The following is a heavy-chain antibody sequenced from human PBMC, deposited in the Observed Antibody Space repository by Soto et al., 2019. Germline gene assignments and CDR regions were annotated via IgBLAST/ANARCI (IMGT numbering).Heavy chain of an antibody. Sequence: GGSLRLSCAASGVTLSNYAMHWVRQAPGKGLEYVSGISTNGGSTYYVNSVKGRFTISRDNSKNTLYHQMGSLRAEDMAVYYCARGGTGYYTYYFYYMDVWGKGTTVTVSS. CDR1: GVTLSNYA. CDR3: ARGGTGYYTYYFYYMDV. V-gene: IGHV3-64*01. D-gene: IGHD3-9*01. CDR2: ISTNGGST. J-gene: IGHJ6*03.